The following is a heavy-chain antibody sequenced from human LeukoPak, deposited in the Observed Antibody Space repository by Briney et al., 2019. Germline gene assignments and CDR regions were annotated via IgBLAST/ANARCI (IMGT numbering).Heavy chain of an antibody. CDR2: ISSSGGIT. V-gene: IGHV3-23*01. CDR1: GFTFSNYG. CDR3: ARILDHYDFPNNWSDP. D-gene: IGHD3/OR15-3a*01. Sequence: QSGGSLRLSCAASGFTFSNYGMTWIRQAPGKGLEWVSAISSSGGITYYADSVKGRFTISRDNSKNTLYLEMNSLRGEDTAVYYCARILDHYDFPNNWSDPSGQGTLVTVSS. J-gene: IGHJ5*02.